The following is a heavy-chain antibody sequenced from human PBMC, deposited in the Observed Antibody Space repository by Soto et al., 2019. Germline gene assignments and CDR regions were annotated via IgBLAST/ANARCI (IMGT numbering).Heavy chain of an antibody. CDR1: GFTFRSYA. Sequence: WGSLRLSCAASGFTFRSYAMSWVRQAPGKGLEWVSAISGSGGSTYYADSVKGRFTISRDNAKNSLYLQMNSLRAEDTAVYYCARDPPYGSGTSQNYGMDVWGQGTTVTVSS. D-gene: IGHD3-10*01. CDR3: ARDPPYGSGTSQNYGMDV. J-gene: IGHJ6*02. CDR2: ISGSGGST. V-gene: IGHV3-23*01.